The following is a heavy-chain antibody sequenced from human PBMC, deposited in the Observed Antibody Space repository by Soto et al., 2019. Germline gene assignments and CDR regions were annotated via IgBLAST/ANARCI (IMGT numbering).Heavy chain of an antibody. CDR2: IYYSGST. Sequence: SETLSLTCTVSGGTISSSSYYWSWIRQPPGKGLEWIGYIYYSGSTYYNPSLKSRVTISVDTSKNQFSLKLSSVTAADTAVYYCARGTYQLLLGSWFDPWGQGTLVTVSS. CDR3: ARGTYQLLLGSWFDP. CDR1: GGTISSSSYY. V-gene: IGHV4-30-4*01. D-gene: IGHD2-2*01. J-gene: IGHJ5*02.